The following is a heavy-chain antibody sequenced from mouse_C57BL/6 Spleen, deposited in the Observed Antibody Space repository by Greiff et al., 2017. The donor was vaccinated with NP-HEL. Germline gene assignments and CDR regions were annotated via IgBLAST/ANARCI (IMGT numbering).Heavy chain of an antibody. CDR3: ARSLYGNHAMDD. V-gene: IGHV1-82*01. J-gene: IGHJ4*01. Sequence: QVQLQQSGPELVKPGASVTISCKASGYAFSSSWMNWVKPRPGTGLAWIGRIYPGDGDPNYNGKFKGKATLTADKSSSTAYMQLSSLTSEDSAVYFCARSLYGNHAMDDWGQGTSVTVSS. CDR2: IYPGDGDP. CDR1: GYAFSSSW. D-gene: IGHD2-1*01.